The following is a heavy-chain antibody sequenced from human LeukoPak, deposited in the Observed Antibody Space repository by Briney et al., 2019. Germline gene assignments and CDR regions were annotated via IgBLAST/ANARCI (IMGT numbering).Heavy chain of an antibody. Sequence: ASVKVSCKVSGYTLTELSMHWVRQAPGQGLEWMGIINPSGGSTSYAQKFQGRVTMTRDTSTSTVYMELSSLRSEDTAVYYCARDLTVRGEDYWGQGTLVTVSS. D-gene: IGHD4-11*01. CDR3: ARDLTVRGEDY. V-gene: IGHV1-46*01. CDR2: INPSGGST. J-gene: IGHJ4*02. CDR1: GYTLTELS.